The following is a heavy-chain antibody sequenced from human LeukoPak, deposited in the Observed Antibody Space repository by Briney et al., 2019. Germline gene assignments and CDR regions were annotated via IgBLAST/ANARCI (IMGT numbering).Heavy chain of an antibody. V-gene: IGHV5-51*01. J-gene: IGHJ4*02. CDR2: IYPGDSDT. D-gene: IGHD3-10*01. CDR1: GYSFTSYW. CDR3: AIRKVGGYYGSGPFDY. Sequence: GESLKISCKGSGYSFTSYWIGWVRQMPGKGLEWMGIIYPGDSDTRYSPSFQGQVTISADKSISTAYLQWSSLKASDTAMYYCAIRKVGGYYGSGPFDYWGQGTLVTVSS.